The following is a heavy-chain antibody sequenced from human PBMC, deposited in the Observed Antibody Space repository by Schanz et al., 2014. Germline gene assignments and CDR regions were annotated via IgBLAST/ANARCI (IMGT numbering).Heavy chain of an antibody. CDR2: ISGSGGST. J-gene: IGHJ2*01. D-gene: IGHD3-10*01. CDR1: GFTLTSYA. V-gene: IGHV3-23*04. Sequence: EVQVVESGGGLVQPGGSLRLSCEASGFTLTSYALTWVRQAPGKGLEWVAGISGSGGSTDYADSVKGRFIIPRDNSKNTLYLQMNSLRAEDTAVYYCAREEVHYYGSGAQVGYFDLWGRGTLVTVSS. CDR3: AREEVHYYGSGAQVGYFDL.